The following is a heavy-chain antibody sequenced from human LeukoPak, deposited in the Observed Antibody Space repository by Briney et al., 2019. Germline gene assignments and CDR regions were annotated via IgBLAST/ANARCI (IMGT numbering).Heavy chain of an antibody. D-gene: IGHD4-17*01. J-gene: IGHJ4*02. CDR3: ASGSTHWTTVNSIDY. CDR2: IIPIFGTA. CDR1: GGTFSSYA. Sequence: SVKVSCKASGGTFSSYAISWVRQAPGQGLEWMGGIIPIFGTANYAQKFQGRVTITADESTSTAYMELSSLRSEDTAVYYCASGSTHWTTVNSIDYWGQGTLVTVSS. V-gene: IGHV1-69*13.